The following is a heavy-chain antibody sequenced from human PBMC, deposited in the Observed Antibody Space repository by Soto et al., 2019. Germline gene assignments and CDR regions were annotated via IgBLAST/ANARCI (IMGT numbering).Heavy chain of an antibody. V-gene: IGHV4-31*03. CDR1: RGPVIRGSYY. J-gene: IGHJ4*02. CDR2: IYYTGNT. Sequence: TTSLSCTVSRGPVIRGSYYWSWQRQHPGRGLEWIGYIYYTGNTYYNPSLKSRLAISVDTSKNQFSLKLTSVTAADTAVYYCARDPRSAYDHDHGGQATLVT. CDR3: ARDPRSAYDHDH. D-gene: IGHD3-3*01.